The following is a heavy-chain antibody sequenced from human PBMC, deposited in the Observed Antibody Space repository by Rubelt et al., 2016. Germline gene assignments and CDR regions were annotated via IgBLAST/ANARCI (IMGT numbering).Heavy chain of an antibody. J-gene: IGHJ3*02. Sequence: QVQLQESGPGLVKPSETLSLTCTVSGGSISSYYWSWIRQPPGKGLEWIGYIYYSGSTNYNPSLKSRGTIQVDTSKNQFSLKLSSVTAADTAVYYCARQYSGYANDAFDIWGQGTMVTVSS. V-gene: IGHV4-59*08. CDR1: GGSISSYY. CDR2: IYYSGST. CDR3: ARQYSGYANDAFDI. D-gene: IGHD5-12*01.